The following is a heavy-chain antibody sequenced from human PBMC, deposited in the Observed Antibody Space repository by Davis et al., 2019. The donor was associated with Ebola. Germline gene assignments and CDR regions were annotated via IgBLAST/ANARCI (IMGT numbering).Heavy chain of an antibody. D-gene: IGHD4-11*01. CDR2: ISGSGGST. Sequence: GESLKISCEASGFTFSAYAMSWVRQAPGKGLEWVSAISGSGGSTYYADSVKGRFTISRDNSKNTLYLQMNSLRAEDTAVYYCAKLNTVTTWPVVGYWGQGTLVTVSS. CDR1: GFTFSAYA. V-gene: IGHV3-23*01. J-gene: IGHJ4*02. CDR3: AKLNTVTTWPVVGY.